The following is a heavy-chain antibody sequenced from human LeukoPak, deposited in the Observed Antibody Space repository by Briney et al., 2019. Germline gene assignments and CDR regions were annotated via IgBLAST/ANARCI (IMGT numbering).Heavy chain of an antibody. CDR1: GDIVSSNSAA. CDR3: ARDHCSGGSCYSPYYYYGMDV. J-gene: IGHJ6*02. Sequence: SQTLSLTCAISGDIVSSNSAAWNWIRQSPSRGLEWLGRTYYRSKLYNDYAVSVKSRITINPATSKNQFSLQLNSVTPEDTAVYYCARDHCSGGSCYSPYYYYGMDVWGQGTTVTVSS. CDR2: TYYRSKLYN. V-gene: IGHV6-1*01. D-gene: IGHD2-15*01.